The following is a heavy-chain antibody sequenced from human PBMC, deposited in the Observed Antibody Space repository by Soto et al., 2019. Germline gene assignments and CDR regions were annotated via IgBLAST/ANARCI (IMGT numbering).Heavy chain of an antibody. CDR2: IYYSGST. D-gene: IGHD3-3*01. J-gene: IGHJ6*03. CDR3: ARALESPPGSYYDFWSGYSEYYYYYMHV. V-gene: IGHV4-59*01. CDR1: GGSISSYY. Sequence: SETLSLTCTVSGGSISSYYWSWIRQPPGKGLEWIGYIYYSGSTNYNPSLKSRVTISVDTSKNQFSLKLSSVTAADTAVYYCARALESPPGSYYDFWSGYSEYYYYYMHVWGKGTTVNVSS.